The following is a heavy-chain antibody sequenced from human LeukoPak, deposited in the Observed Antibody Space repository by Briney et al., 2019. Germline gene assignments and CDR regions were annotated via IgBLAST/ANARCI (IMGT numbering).Heavy chain of an antibody. D-gene: IGHD6-19*01. J-gene: IGHJ4*02. CDR1: GFTFSSDW. Sequence: GGSLRLSCAASGFTFSSDWMSWVRQAPGKGLEWVANIKQDGSEKYYVDSVKGRFTISRDNAKNSLYLQMNSLRAEDTAVYYCAREEGSGWYLDYWGQGTLVTVSS. CDR3: AREEGSGWYLDY. CDR2: IKQDGSEK. V-gene: IGHV3-7*01.